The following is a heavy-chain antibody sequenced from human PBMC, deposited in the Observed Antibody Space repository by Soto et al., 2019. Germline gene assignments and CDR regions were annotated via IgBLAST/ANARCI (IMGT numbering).Heavy chain of an antibody. D-gene: IGHD4-17*01. CDR2: IIPIFGTA. CDR1: GGTFSSYA. V-gene: IGHV1-69*13. CDR3: ARDGFVLVPTTVNSDYYYYAMDV. J-gene: IGHJ6*02. Sequence: SVKVSCKASGGTFSSYAISWVRQAPGQGLEWMGGIIPIFGTANYAQKFQGRVTITADESTSTAYMELCSLRSEDTFVYYCARDGFVLVPTTVNSDYYYYAMDVWGQGTTVTVSS.